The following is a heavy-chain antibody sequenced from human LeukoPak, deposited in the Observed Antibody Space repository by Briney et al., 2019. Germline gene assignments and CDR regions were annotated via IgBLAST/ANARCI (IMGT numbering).Heavy chain of an antibody. V-gene: IGHV1-18*01. CDR1: GYTFTSYG. CDR3: ARDILPDHWFDP. D-gene: IGHD3-9*01. J-gene: IGHJ5*02. CDR2: ISAYNGNT. Sequence: ASVTVSCKASGYTFTSYGISWVRQAPGQGLEWMGWISAYNGNTNYAQKLQGRVTITTDTSTSTAYMELRSLSSDDTAVYYCARDILPDHWFDPWGQGTLLTVSS.